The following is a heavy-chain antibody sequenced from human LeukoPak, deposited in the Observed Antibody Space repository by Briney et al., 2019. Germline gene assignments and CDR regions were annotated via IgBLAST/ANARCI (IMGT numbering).Heavy chain of an antibody. J-gene: IGHJ6*04. CDR3: AELGITMIGGV. Sequence: GGSLRLSCAASGFIFRTYWMSWVRQAPGKGLEWISYISSSSRTIYYADSVKGRFTISRDNAKNSLYLQMNSLRAEDTAVYYCAELGITMIGGVWGKGTTVTISS. V-gene: IGHV3-48*04. CDR2: ISSSSRTI. CDR1: GFIFRTYW. D-gene: IGHD3-10*02.